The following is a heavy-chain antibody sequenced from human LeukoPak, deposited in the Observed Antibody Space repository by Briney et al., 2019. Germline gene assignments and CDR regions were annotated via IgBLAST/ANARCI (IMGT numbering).Heavy chain of an antibody. V-gene: IGHV4-59*01. J-gene: IGHJ4*02. CDR2: IHYSGSS. CDR1: GDSIIGYY. Sequence: SETLSLTCTVSGDSIIGYYWSWIRQPPGKGLEWIGYIHYSGSSNYNPSLQSRVTISVDTSRGHFSLKLSSATAADTAVYYCARGERLGPDFWGQGTLVTVPS. D-gene: IGHD1-1*01. CDR3: ARGERLGPDF.